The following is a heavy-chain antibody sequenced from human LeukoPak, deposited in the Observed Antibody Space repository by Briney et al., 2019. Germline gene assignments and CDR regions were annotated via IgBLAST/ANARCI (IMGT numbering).Heavy chain of an antibody. D-gene: IGHD3-9*01. CDR1: GGTFSSYA. Sequence: SVKVSCKASGGTFSSYAISWVRQAPGQGLEWMGRIIPILGIANYAQKFQGRVTITADKSTSTAYMELSSLRSEDTAVYYCARTKADILTGYFGYWGQGTLVTVSS. J-gene: IGHJ4*02. V-gene: IGHV1-69*04. CDR2: IIPILGIA. CDR3: ARTKADILTGYFGY.